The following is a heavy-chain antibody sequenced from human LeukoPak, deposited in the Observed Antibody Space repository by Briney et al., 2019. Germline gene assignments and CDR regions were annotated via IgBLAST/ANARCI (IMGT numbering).Heavy chain of an antibody. Sequence: SETLSLTCTVSGASISSYYWGWIRQPPGKGLEWIGYIYNSGTTNSNPSLKSRVTISKDTSKNQFSLKLSSVTAADTAVYYCARGQTYASGKFDPWGQGTLVTVSS. D-gene: IGHD3-10*01. CDR3: ARGQTYASGKFDP. CDR2: IYNSGTT. J-gene: IGHJ5*02. V-gene: IGHV4-59*01. CDR1: GASISSYY.